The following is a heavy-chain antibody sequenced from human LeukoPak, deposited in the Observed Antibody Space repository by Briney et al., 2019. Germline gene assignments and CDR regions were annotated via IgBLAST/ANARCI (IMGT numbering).Heavy chain of an antibody. CDR3: HGVMITFGGVIVDH. Sequence: SVNVSCKDSGGTFSSYAISWVRQAPGQGLEWMGRIIPILGIANYAQKFQGRVTITEDKSTSTAYMELSSLRSEDTAVYYCHGVMITFGGVIVDHWGQGTLVTVSS. J-gene: IGHJ4*02. CDR2: IIPILGIA. D-gene: IGHD3-16*02. CDR1: GGTFSSYA. V-gene: IGHV1-69*04.